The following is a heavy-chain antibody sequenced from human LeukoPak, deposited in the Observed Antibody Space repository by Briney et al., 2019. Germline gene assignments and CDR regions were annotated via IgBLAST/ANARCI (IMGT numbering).Heavy chain of an antibody. CDR3: AKDVRGYSYGPFDY. Sequence: GGSLRLSCAASGFTFSSYGMHWVRQAPGKGLEWVAVIWYDGSNKYYADSVKGRFTISRDNSKNTLYLQMNSLRAEDTAVYYCAKDVRGYSYGPFDYWGQGTLVTVSS. D-gene: IGHD5-18*01. CDR2: IWYDGSNK. J-gene: IGHJ4*02. V-gene: IGHV3-33*06. CDR1: GFTFSSYG.